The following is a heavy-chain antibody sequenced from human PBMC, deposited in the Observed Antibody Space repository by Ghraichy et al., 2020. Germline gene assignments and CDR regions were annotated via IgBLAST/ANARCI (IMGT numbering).Heavy chain of an antibody. CDR3: ARDFSGFDSSGTPLYYFDY. CDR1: GFTFSSYS. CDR2: ISSSSSYI. V-gene: IGHV3-21*01. J-gene: IGHJ4*02. Sequence: GGSLRLSCAASGFTFSSYSMNWVRQAPGKGLEWVSSISSSSSYIYYADSVKGRFTISRDNAKNSLYLQMNSLRAEDTAVYYCARDFSGFDSSGTPLYYFDYWGQGTLVTVSS. D-gene: IGHD3-22*01.